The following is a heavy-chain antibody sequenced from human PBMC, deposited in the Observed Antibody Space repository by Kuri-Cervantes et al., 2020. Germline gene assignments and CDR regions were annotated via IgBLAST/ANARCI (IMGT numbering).Heavy chain of an antibody. CDR2: IYPGDSDT. CDR3: ARPGYSGYDFAFDI. J-gene: IGHJ3*02. CDR1: GYSFTSYW. V-gene: IGHV5-51*01. Sequence: GGSLRLSCKGSGYSFTSYWIGWVRQMPGKGLEWMGIIYPGDSDTRYSPSFQGQATISADKSISTAYLQWSSLKASDTAMYYCARPGYSGYDFAFDIWGQGTMVTVSS. D-gene: IGHD5-12*01.